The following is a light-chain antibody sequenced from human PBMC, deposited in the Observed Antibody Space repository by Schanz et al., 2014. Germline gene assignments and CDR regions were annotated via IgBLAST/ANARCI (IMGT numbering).Light chain of an antibody. V-gene: IGKV3-20*01. CDR1: QSVSSY. Sequence: EIVLTQSPATLSLSPGERATLSCRASQSVSSYLAWYQQKPGQAPRLLIYDASTRATGIPDRFSGSGSGTDFTLTISRLEPEDFAVYYCQHYGTSPLSTFGQGTKVEIK. CDR2: DAS. CDR3: QHYGTSPLST. J-gene: IGKJ2*01.